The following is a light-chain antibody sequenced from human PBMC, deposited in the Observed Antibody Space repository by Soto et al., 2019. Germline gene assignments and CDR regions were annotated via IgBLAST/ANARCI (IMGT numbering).Light chain of an antibody. CDR2: DAF. CDR3: QQRINWPLT. Sequence: IVLTQSPATLSLSPGERATLSCRASENVFNYLAWYQKRLDQAPRLLIYDAFNRATDIPARFNGSGSGTHYTLTISSLEPADFAVYFCQQRINWPLTFGGGTKVDI. V-gene: IGKV3-11*01. J-gene: IGKJ4*01. CDR1: ENVFNY.